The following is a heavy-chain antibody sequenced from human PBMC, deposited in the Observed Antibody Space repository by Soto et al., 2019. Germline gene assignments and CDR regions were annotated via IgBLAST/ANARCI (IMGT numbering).Heavy chain of an antibody. D-gene: IGHD3-3*01. J-gene: IGHJ4*02. V-gene: IGHV3-43D*04. CDR2: ISWDGSNR. Sequence: GGFLRLSCAASGFTCDEYAMHWGRQPPGKGLEWVSLISWDGSNRYYADSVQGRFTISRDNSKYSLYLEMNSLRPEDTALYYCAKDISRGPTKNYDFWSGPDYWGQGTLVTVSS. CDR1: GFTCDEYA. CDR3: AKDISRGPTKNYDFWSGPDY.